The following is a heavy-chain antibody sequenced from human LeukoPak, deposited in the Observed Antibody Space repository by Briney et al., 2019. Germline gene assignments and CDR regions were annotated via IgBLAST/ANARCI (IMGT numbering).Heavy chain of an antibody. V-gene: IGHV1-46*01. Sequence: ASVKVSCKASGYTFTSYYMHWVRQAPGQGLEWMGIINPSGGSTSYAQKFQGRVTVTRDTSTSTFYMELSSLRSEDTAVYYCATIPPDWELYYYDSSGPADYWGQGTLVTVSS. CDR3: ATIPPDWELYYYDSSGPADY. CDR1: GYTFTSYY. J-gene: IGHJ4*02. CDR2: INPSGGST. D-gene: IGHD3-22*01.